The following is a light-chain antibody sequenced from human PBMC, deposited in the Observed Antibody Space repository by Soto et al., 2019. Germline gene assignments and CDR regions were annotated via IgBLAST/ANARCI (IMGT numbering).Light chain of an antibody. CDR3: HLYGISTQ. J-gene: IGKJ5*01. V-gene: IGKV3-15*01. CDR2: RIF. CDR1: QSVSGY. Sequence: EIVMTQSPGTVSVFAGETFTLSCRASQSVSGYLDWFHQKPGQSPRLVLLRIFTRAIGVPARFSGSGSETEFTLTISGLPSEDFAVYYCHLYGISTQFGQGTRLEIK.